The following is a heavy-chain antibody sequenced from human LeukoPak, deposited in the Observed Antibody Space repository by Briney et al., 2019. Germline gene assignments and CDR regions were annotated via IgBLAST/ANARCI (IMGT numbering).Heavy chain of an antibody. D-gene: IGHD2-15*01. V-gene: IGHV3-30*04. J-gene: IGHJ6*02. CDR1: GFTFSSYA. Sequence: GRSLRLSCAASGFTFSSYAMHWVRQAPGKGLEWVVVISYDGSNKYYADSVKGRFTISRDNSKNTLYLQMNSLRAEDTAVYYCARDSRLLRYYGMDVWGQGTTVTVSS. CDR2: ISYDGSNK. CDR3: ARDSRLLRYYGMDV.